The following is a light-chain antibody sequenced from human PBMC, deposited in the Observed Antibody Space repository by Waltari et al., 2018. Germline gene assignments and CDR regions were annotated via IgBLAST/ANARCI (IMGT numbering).Light chain of an antibody. CDR2: GVS. CDR1: SSDVGGYNY. CDR3: SSYTGSSIRYV. J-gene: IGLJ1*01. V-gene: IGLV2-14*01. Sequence: QSDLTQPASVSGSPGQSITISCTGTSSDVGGYNYVSWYQQHPGKAPKLMIYGVSNRPSGVSNRFSVSKSGNTASLTISGLQAEDEADYYCSSYTGSSIRYVFGTGTKVTVL.